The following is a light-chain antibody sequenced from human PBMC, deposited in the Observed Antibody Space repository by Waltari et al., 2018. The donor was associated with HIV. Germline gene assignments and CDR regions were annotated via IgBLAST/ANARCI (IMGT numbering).Light chain of an antibody. J-gene: IGKJ1*01. CDR2: DAS. V-gene: IGKV3-11*01. Sequence: VLTQSPATLSLSPGERATLSCRASQSVSSYLAWYQQKPGQAPRLLIYDASKRATGIPARFSGSGSGTDFTLTISSPESEDLAVYYCQQRTNWPPTFGQGTKVEFK. CDR3: QQRTNWPPT. CDR1: QSVSSY.